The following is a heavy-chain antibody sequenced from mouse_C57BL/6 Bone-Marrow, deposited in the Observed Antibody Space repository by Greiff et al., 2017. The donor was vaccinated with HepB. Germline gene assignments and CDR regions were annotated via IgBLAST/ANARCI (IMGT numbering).Heavy chain of an antibody. CDR2: IFPGSGST. CDR1: GYTFTSYW. Sequence: QVQLQQPGAELVKPGASVKISCKASGYTFTSYWITWVKQRPGQGLEWIGEIFPGSGSTNYNEKFKSKATLTVDTSSSTAYMQLSSLTTEDSAVYYCARHYGYAGFAYWGQGTLVTVSA. CDR3: ARHYGYAGFAY. V-gene: IGHV1-55*01. J-gene: IGHJ3*01. D-gene: IGHD2-2*01.